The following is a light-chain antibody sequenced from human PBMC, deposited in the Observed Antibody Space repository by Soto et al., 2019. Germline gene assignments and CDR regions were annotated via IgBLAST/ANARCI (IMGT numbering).Light chain of an antibody. V-gene: IGLV2-14*03. Sequence: QSALTQPASVSGSPGQSITISCTGTSSDLGTYNYVSWYQQHPDKAPKLIIYDVRNRPSGISDRFSGSKSGDTASLIISGLQAEDEADYYCCSYTRTSNHYFFGGGTKLTVL. CDR1: SSDLGTYNY. CDR3: CSYTRTSNHYF. J-gene: IGLJ1*01. CDR2: DVR.